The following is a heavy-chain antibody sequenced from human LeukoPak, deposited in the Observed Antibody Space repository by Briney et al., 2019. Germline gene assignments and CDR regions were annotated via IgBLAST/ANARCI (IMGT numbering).Heavy chain of an antibody. CDR1: GGSISSSSYY. J-gene: IGHJ4*02. CDR3: ARSGYCSSTSCYTPEWDFDY. Sequence: PSETLSLTCTVSGGSISSSSYYWGWIRQPPGKGLEWIGSIYYNGSTYYNPSLKSRVTISVDTSKNQFSLKLSSVTAADTAVYYCARSGYCSSTSCYTPEWDFDYWGQGTLVTVSS. D-gene: IGHD2-2*02. V-gene: IGHV4-39*07. CDR2: IYYNGST.